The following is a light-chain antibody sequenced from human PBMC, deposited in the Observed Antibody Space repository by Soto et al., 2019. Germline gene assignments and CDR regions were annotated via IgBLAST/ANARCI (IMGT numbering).Light chain of an antibody. CDR1: QTISNY. Sequence: DIQMTQSPSSLSASVGDRVTITCRASQTISNYLNWYQQKPGKAPKLLIYGASSLQSGVPSRFSVSGSGTDFTLTISSLQPEDFATYYCQQSYSTLPYTFGQGTKLEIK. V-gene: IGKV1-39*01. CDR2: GAS. CDR3: QQSYSTLPYT. J-gene: IGKJ2*01.